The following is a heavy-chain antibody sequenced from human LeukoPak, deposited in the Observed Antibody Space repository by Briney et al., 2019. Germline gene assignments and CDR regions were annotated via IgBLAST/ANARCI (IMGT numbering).Heavy chain of an antibody. V-gene: IGHV3-23*01. J-gene: IGHJ4*02. CDR2: ISGSGGST. D-gene: IGHD5-18*01. Sequence: GGSLRLSCAASGFTFGSYAMSWVRQAPGKGLEWVSAISGSGGSTYYADSVKGRFTISRDNSKNTLYLQMNSLRAEDTAVYYCAKARTPTYSHDYWGQGTLVTVSS. CDR1: GFTFGSYA. CDR3: AKARTPTYSHDY.